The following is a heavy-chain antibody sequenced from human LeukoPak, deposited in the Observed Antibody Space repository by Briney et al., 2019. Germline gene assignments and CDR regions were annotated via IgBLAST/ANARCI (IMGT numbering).Heavy chain of an antibody. CDR3: ARDWPTVIADF. J-gene: IGHJ1*01. V-gene: IGHV1-18*04. CDR1: GYKFLSHG. Sequence: ASVRVSCKTSGYKFLSHGISWVRQAPGQGLEWLGWIRADHGDTRFAQKVQGRFTMTTDTSTSTAHMELRSLRSDDTAVYYCARDWPTVIADFWGQGTLVTVSS. CDR2: IRADHGDT. D-gene: IGHD4-11*01.